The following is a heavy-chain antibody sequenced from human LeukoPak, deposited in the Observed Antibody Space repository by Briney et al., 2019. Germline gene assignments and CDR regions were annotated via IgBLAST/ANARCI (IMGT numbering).Heavy chain of an antibody. V-gene: IGHV1-69*13. D-gene: IGHD3-22*01. CDR3: ARPSSGSIDEGFDP. CDR2: IIPIFGTA. J-gene: IGHJ5*02. Sequence: ASVNVSCKASGGAFSSYAISWVRQAPGQGLEWMGGIIPIFGTANYAQKFQGRVTITADESTSTAYMELSSLRSEDTAVYYCARPSSGSIDEGFDPWGQGTLVTVSS. CDR1: GGAFSSYA.